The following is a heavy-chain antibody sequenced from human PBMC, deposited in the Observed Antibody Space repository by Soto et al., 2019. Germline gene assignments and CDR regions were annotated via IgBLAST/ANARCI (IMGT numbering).Heavy chain of an antibody. CDR3: ARSGSGWYEKDFQH. J-gene: IGHJ1*01. CDR2: IIPIFGTA. CDR1: GGTFSSYA. Sequence: QVQLVQSGAEVKKPGSSVKVSCKASGGTFSSYAISWVRQAPGQGLEWMGGIIPIFGTANYAQKFQGRVTITADESTSTANMELSRRRCEETGVDYCARSGSGWYEKDFQHWGQGTLVTVSS. D-gene: IGHD6-19*01. V-gene: IGHV1-69*12.